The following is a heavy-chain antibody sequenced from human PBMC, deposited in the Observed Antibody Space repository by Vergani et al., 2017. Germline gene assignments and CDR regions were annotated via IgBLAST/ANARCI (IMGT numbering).Heavy chain of an antibody. D-gene: IGHD2-2*01. V-gene: IGHV3-72*01. Sequence: EVQLVESGGGLVQPGGSLRLSCAASGFTFSDHYMDWVRQAPGKGLEWVGRTRNKANSYTTEYAASVKGRFTISRDDSKNSLYLQMNSLTIEDTAVYYCARLGYCSSTTCRQAFDIWGQGTMVTVSS. CDR3: ARLGYCSSTTCRQAFDI. CDR1: GFTFSDHY. J-gene: IGHJ3*02. CDR2: TRNKANSYTT.